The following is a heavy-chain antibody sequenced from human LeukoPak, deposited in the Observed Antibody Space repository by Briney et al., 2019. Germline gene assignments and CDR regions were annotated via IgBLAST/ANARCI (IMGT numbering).Heavy chain of an antibody. J-gene: IGHJ5*02. CDR2: ISAYNGNT. Sequence: ASVKVSCKASGYTFINYGITWVRQAPGQGLEWMGWISAYNGNTKYAQKIQGRVTMTTDTSTSTAYMELRSLRSDDTAVYYCARDRLIGYGSGSYWHQSRFDPWGQGTLVTVSS. V-gene: IGHV1-18*01. D-gene: IGHD3-10*01. CDR3: ARDRLIGYGSGSYWHQSRFDP. CDR1: GYTFINYG.